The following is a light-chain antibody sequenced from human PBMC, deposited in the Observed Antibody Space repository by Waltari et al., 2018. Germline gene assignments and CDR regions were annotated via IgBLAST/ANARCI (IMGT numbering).Light chain of an antibody. CDR1: QSVLYSANNKDY. CDR3: QQYYGVPLT. Sequence: DIVMTQSPDFLAVSLGERATINCKSSQSVLYSANNKDYLAWYQPKQGQPPKLLIYWASTRESGVPDRFSGSGSGTDFTLTISSLQAEDVAVYYCQQYYGVPLTFGGGTKVEIK. V-gene: IGKV4-1*01. J-gene: IGKJ4*01. CDR2: WAS.